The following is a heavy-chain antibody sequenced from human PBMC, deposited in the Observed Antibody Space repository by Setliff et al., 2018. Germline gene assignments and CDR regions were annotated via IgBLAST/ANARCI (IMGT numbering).Heavy chain of an antibody. D-gene: IGHD5-18*01. CDR3: ARGAHAYGY. Sequence: GGSLRLSCAASGFTFSSYGMHWVRQAPGKGLEWVAVIWYDGSNKYHADSVKGRFTISRDNSKNTLYLQITSLRAEDTAVYYCARGAHAYGYWGQGTLVTVSS. CDR2: IWYDGSNK. J-gene: IGHJ4*02. CDR1: GFTFSSYG. V-gene: IGHV3-33*01.